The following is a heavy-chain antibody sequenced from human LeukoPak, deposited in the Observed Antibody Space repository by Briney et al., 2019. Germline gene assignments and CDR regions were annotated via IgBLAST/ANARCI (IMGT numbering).Heavy chain of an antibody. CDR1: GGSISSSSYY. V-gene: IGHV4-61*05. CDR3: ASGLLSFPDY. D-gene: IGHD2/OR15-2a*01. Sequence: PSETLSLTCTVSGGSISSSSYYWGWIRQPPGKGLEWIGRIYTSGSTNYNPSLKSRVTMSVDTSKNQFSLKLSSVTAADTAVYYCASGLLSFPDYWGQGTLVTVSS. CDR2: IYTSGST. J-gene: IGHJ4*02.